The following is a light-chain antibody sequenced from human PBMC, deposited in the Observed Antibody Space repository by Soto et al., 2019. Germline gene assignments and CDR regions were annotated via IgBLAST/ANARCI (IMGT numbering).Light chain of an antibody. CDR2: EVS. Sequence: QSVLTQPASVSGSPGQSVTISCTGTSSDVGAYNYVSWYQQHTGKAPQLMLYEVSYRPSGVSNRFSGSKSGNTASLSISGLQAEDEADYYCSSYTTSSTLVFGNGTKVTVL. V-gene: IGLV2-14*01. J-gene: IGLJ1*01. CDR3: SSYTTSSTLV. CDR1: SSDVGAYNY.